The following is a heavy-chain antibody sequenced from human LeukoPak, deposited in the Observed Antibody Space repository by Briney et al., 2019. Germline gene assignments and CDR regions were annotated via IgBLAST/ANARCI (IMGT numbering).Heavy chain of an antibody. CDR2: INWNGGST. J-gene: IGHJ6*03. V-gene: IGHV3-20*04. CDR3: ARRESTYQNYYNFYYIDA. CDR1: GFTFDDYG. Sequence: GGSLRLSCAASGFTFDDYGMSWVRQAPGKGLEWVSGINWNGGSTDYADPVKGRFTNPRDNAKNHLYLQMDSLRAEDTALYYVARRESTYQNYYNFYYIDAWGKGTTVTVSS.